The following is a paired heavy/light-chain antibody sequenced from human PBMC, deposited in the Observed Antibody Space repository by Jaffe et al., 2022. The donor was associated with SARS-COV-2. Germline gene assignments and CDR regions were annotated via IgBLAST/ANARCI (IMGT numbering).Light chain of an antibody. J-gene: IGKJ2*01. V-gene: IGKV4-1*01. CDR3: HQYSTLPHT. CDR1: QSVFSTSNNKNF. CDR2: GAS. Sequence: DIVMTQSPDSLAVSLGERATINCKSSQSVFSTSNNKNFLAWYQQKPGQPPKLLFYGASTRESGVPDRFSGSESGTDFTLTISSLQAEDVAVYYCHQYSTLPHTFGQGTKLEIK.
Heavy chain of an antibody. Sequence: QVQLVQSGAEVKKPGASVRVSCKASGHTFTSYYIHWVRQAPGEGLEWMAIINPTGGSTTYAQKFRDRVILTRDTSTSTVYLELSSLRSEDTAVYYCAAYSSRWYPWGQGTLVTVSS. J-gene: IGHJ5*02. V-gene: IGHV1-46*01. CDR1: GHTFTSYY. CDR2: INPTGGST. CDR3: AAYSSRWYP. D-gene: IGHD4-4*01.